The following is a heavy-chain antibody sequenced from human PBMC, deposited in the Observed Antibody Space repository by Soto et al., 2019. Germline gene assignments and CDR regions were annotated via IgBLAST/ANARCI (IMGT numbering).Heavy chain of an antibody. CDR1: GYTLTELS. CDR2: FDPEDGET. CDR3: ATDTGIVGAYDAFDI. D-gene: IGHD1-26*01. J-gene: IGHJ3*02. Sequence: ASVKVSCKVSGYTLTELSMHWVRQAPGKGLEWMGGFDPEDGETIYAQKFQGRVTMTEDTSTDTAYMELSSLRSEDTAVYYCATDTGIVGAYDAFDIWGQGTMVTVS. V-gene: IGHV1-24*01.